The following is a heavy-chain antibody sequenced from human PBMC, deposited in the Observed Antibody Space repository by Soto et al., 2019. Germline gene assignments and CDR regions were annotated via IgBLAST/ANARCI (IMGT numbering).Heavy chain of an antibody. J-gene: IGHJ5*02. V-gene: IGHV4-31*03. CDR2: IHHNGNA. CDR1: GDSIISGGYY. CDR3: ARAGSTVSSYKHYFDP. Sequence: SETLSLTCTVSGDSIISGGYYWSWIRQHPEKGLEWVGYIHHNGNAYSNPSLESRVTMSVDTSKNQFFLNLTSVTAADTAVYYCARAGSTVSSYKHYFDPLGQGTPVTVSS. D-gene: IGHD2-8*02.